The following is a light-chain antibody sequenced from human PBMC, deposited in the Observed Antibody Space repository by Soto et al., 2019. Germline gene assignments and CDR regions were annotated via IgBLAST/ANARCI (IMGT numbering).Light chain of an antibody. CDR2: AAS. Sequence: AIRMTQSPSSLSASTGDRVTITCRASQGISSYLAWYQQKPGKAPKLLIYAASTLQSGVPSRFSGSGSGTDFTLTISCLLSEDFGTYYCQQYYSYPRTFGQGTKVDIK. V-gene: IGKV1-8*01. CDR3: QQYYSYPRT. CDR1: QGISSY. J-gene: IGKJ2*01.